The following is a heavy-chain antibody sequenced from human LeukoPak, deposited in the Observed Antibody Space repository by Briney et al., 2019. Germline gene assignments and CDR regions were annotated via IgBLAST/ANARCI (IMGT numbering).Heavy chain of an antibody. V-gene: IGHV1-69*04. D-gene: IGHD3-22*01. CDR3: ARGGRYYYDSSGYYDY. Sequence: SVKVSCTASGGTFSSYAISWVRQAPGQGLEWMGRIIPIFGIANYAQKFQGRVTITADKSTSTAYMELSSLRSEDTAVYYCARGGRYYYDSSGYYDYWGQGTLVTVSS. CDR2: IIPIFGIA. CDR1: GGTFSSYA. J-gene: IGHJ4*02.